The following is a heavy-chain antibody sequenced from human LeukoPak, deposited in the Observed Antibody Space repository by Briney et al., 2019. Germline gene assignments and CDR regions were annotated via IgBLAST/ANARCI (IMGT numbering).Heavy chain of an antibody. Sequence: ASVKVSCKASGYTFTSYYMHWVRQAPGQGLEWMGIINPSGGSTSYAQKFQGRVTMTRDMSTSTVYMELSSLRSEDTAVYYCARGQTGIAAAGDYYYYYMDVWGKGTTVTVSS. CDR2: INPSGGST. D-gene: IGHD6-13*01. CDR1: GYTFTSYY. J-gene: IGHJ6*03. CDR3: ARGQTGIAAAGDYYYYYMDV. V-gene: IGHV1-46*01.